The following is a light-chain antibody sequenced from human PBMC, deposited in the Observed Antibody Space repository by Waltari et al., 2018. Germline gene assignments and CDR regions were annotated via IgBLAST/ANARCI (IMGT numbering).Light chain of an antibody. CDR2: KDR. CDR3: YSATDNYRV. J-gene: IGLJ3*02. CDR1: VLAKKY. Sequence: SYELTQPSSVSVSPGQTARSTCSGAVLAKKYARWFQQKPGQAPVGVIYKDRERPSGIPERFSGSSSGTTVTLTISGAQVEDEGDYYCYSATDNYRVFGGGTKLTVL. V-gene: IGLV3-27*01.